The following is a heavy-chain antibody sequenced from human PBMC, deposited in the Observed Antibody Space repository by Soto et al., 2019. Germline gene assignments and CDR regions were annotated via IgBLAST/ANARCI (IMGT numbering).Heavy chain of an antibody. CDR1: GYTFTNYH. CDR3: AKLYNVIRGNY. D-gene: IGHD3-10*01. J-gene: IGHJ4*02. CDR2: INPSSGAT. V-gene: IGHV1-46*01. Sequence: QVPLVQSGAEVKKPGASVTVSCKASGYTFTNYHIHWVRQAPGQGLEWMGIINPSSGATSYSQRFQGRVTMTSDTSTSTLYMALSSMRSEDTATYYCAKLYNVIRGNYWGQGTLVTVSS.